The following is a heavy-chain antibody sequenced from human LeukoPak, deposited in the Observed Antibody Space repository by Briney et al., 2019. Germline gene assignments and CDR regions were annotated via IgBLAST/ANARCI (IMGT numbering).Heavy chain of an antibody. J-gene: IGHJ4*02. CDR1: GGSISSSNW. Sequence: SGTLSLTCAVSGGSISSSNWWSWVRQPPGKGLEWIGEIYHSGSTNYNPSLKSRVTISVDKSKNQFSLKLSSVIAADTAVYYCASSFVARGGVFDYWGQGTLVTVSS. D-gene: IGHD2-15*01. V-gene: IGHV4-4*02. CDR3: ASSFVARGGVFDY. CDR2: IYHSGST.